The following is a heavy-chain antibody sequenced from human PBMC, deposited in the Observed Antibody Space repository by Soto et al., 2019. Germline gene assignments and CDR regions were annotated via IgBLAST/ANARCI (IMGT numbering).Heavy chain of an antibody. CDR2: IIPIFGTA. CDR3: ARSEGYCTNGVCYPWGSYGMAV. CDR1: GGTFSSYA. Sequence: QVQLVQSGAEVKKPGSSVKVSCKASGGTFSSYAISWVRQATGQGLEWMGGIIPIFGTANYAQKFQGRVTITADKSTSTADMELSSLRSEDTAVYYCARSEGYCTNGVCYPWGSYGMAVWGQGTTVTVSS. J-gene: IGHJ6*02. D-gene: IGHD2-8*01. V-gene: IGHV1-69*06.